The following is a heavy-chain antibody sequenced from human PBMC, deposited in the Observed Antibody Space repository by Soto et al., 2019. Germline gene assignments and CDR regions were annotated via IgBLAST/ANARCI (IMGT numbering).Heavy chain of an antibody. J-gene: IGHJ5*02. Sequence: PSETLSLTCTVSGGSISSSSYYWGWIRQPPGKGLEWIGYIYYSGSTNYNPSLKSRVTISVDTSKNQFSLKLGSVTAADTAVYYCARVTRNWFDPWGQGTLVTVSS. V-gene: IGHV4-61*05. CDR2: IYYSGST. D-gene: IGHD4-17*01. CDR3: ARVTRNWFDP. CDR1: GGSISSSSYY.